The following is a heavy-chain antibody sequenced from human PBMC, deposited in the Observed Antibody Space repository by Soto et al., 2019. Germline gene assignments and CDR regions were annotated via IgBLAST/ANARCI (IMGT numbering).Heavy chain of an antibody. J-gene: IGHJ4*02. CDR2: ISWNSNII. Sequence: EVQLVESGGGLVQPGRSLRLSCAASGFTFDDYAMHWVRRVPGKGLAWVSSISWNSNIIGYEDSVKGRFTISRDNAKNSLYLQMNRLRPEDTALYYCAKGGPDCVCVGGRCYFDYGGEGTLVAVSS. D-gene: IGHD3-16*01. CDR1: GFTFDDYA. V-gene: IGHV3-9*01. CDR3: AKGGPDCVCVGGRCYFDY.